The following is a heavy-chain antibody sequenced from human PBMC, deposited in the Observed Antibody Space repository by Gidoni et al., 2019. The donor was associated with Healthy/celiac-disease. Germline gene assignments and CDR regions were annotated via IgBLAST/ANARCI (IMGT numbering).Heavy chain of an antibody. CDR2: ISGSGGST. CDR3: AKDRDYYYDSSGKDFFDY. V-gene: IGHV3-23*01. Sequence: EVQLLESGGGLVQPGGSLRLSCAASGFTFSSYAMSWVRQAPGKGLEWVSAISGSGGSTYYADSVKGRFTISRDNSKNTLYLQMNSLRAEDTAVYYCAKDRDYYYDSSGKDFFDYWGQGTLVTVSS. J-gene: IGHJ4*02. D-gene: IGHD3-22*01. CDR1: GFTFSSYA.